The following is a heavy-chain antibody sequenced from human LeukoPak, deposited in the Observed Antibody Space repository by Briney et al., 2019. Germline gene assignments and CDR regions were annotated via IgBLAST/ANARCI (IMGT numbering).Heavy chain of an antibody. Sequence: GGSLRLSCAASGFTFSDYYMSWIRQAPGKGLEWVSYISSSGSTIYYADSVKGRFTISRDNAKNSLYLQMNSLRAEDTAMYYCARDSRSYYDFWSGLNWFDPWGQGTLVTVSS. J-gene: IGHJ5*02. D-gene: IGHD3-3*01. CDR3: ARDSRSYYDFWSGLNWFDP. CDR1: GFTFSDYY. V-gene: IGHV3-11*01. CDR2: ISSSGSTI.